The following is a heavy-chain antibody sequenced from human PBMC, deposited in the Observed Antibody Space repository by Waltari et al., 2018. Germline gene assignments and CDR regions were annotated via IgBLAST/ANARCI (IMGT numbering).Heavy chain of an antibody. Sequence: EVQLAQSGAEVRKPGESLKISCKVSGYVFTTYWIGWVRQMPGKGLEWLGLIYPGTSDTSYSPSCQGQVTISADKSINTADLQWTSLKASDTAIYYCARRITRDRGIVPHALDNWGQGTTVAVSS. CDR1: GYVFTTYW. D-gene: IGHD3-10*01. V-gene: IGHV5-51*03. CDR2: IYPGTSDT. J-gene: IGHJ3*02. CDR3: ARRITRDRGIVPHALDN.